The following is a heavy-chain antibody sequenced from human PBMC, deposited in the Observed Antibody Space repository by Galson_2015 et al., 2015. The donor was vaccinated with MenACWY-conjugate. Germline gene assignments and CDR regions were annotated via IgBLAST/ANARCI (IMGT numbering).Heavy chain of an antibody. CDR3: ARVHRTDAFDI. CDR2: ISSSSSTI. CDR1: GFTFSSCS. J-gene: IGHJ3*02. Sequence: SLRLSCAASGFTFSSCSMNWVRQAPGMGLDWVSYISSSSSTIYYADSVKGRFTISRDNAKNSLYLQMNSLRAEDTAVYYCARVHRTDAFDIWGQGTTVTVSS. V-gene: IGHV3-48*01.